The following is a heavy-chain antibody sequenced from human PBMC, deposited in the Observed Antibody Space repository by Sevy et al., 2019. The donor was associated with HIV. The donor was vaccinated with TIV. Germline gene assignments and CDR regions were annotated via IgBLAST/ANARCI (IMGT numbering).Heavy chain of an antibody. D-gene: IGHD1-1*01. Sequence: GGSLRLSCAASGFTFNRYSMHWVRQAPDKGLEWVATISFDATNKHYPDSVKGRFTISRDNFQNSLFLQMDSLRPEDTAVYYCALERLSSDVAEYFQNWGQCTLVTVSS. V-gene: IGHV3-30-3*01. CDR3: ALERLSSDVAEYFQN. CDR2: ISFDATNK. J-gene: IGHJ1*01. CDR1: GFTFNRYS.